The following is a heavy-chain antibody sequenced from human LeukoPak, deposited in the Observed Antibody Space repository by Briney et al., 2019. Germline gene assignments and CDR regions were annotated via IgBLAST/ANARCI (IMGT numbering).Heavy chain of an antibody. CDR1: GDSVSSNVAA. Sequence: SQTLSLTCVISGDSVSSNVAAWNWIRQSPSRGLEWLGRTYYRSKWYNNYAVSVKSRISIDPDTSKNQFSLQLDSVTPEDTAMYYCAEDCGTGDVGCSRWGQGTLVTVSS. CDR2: TYYRSKWYN. V-gene: IGHV6-1*01. J-gene: IGHJ4*02. CDR3: AEDCGTGDVGCSR. D-gene: IGHD2-15*01.